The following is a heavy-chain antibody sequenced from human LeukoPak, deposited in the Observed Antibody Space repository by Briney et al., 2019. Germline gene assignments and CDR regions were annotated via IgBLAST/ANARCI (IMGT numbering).Heavy chain of an antibody. CDR1: GGSISSSSYY. CDR2: IYYSGST. CDR3: ARDGDCSGGSCYVYAFDI. J-gene: IGHJ3*02. D-gene: IGHD2-15*01. V-gene: IGHV4-39*07. Sequence: SETLSLTCTVSGGSISSSSYYWGWIRQPPGKGLEWIGSIYYSGSTHYNPSLKSRVTISVDTSKNQFSLKLSSVTAADTAVYYCARDGDCSGGSCYVYAFDIWGQGTMVTVSS.